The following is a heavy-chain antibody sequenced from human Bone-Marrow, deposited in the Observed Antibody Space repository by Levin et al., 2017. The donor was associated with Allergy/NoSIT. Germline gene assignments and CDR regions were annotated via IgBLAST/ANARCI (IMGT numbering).Heavy chain of an antibody. Sequence: SGPTLVKPPQTLTLTCTFSGFSLSTSGMRVSWIRQPPGKALEWLARIDWDGDNFYSTSLKTRLSISKDTSKNQVVLTLTNMDPVDTATYYCARISSRDCTSTSCHFDYWGQGTLVAVSS. CDR3: ARISSRDCTSTSCHFDY. J-gene: IGHJ4*02. D-gene: IGHD2-2*01. V-gene: IGHV2-70*04. CDR2: IDWDGDN. CDR1: GFSLSTSGMR.